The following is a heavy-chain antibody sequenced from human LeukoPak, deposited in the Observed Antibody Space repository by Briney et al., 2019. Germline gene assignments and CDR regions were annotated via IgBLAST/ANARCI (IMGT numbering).Heavy chain of an antibody. CDR2: ISGSSGNT. CDR3: TRRAAALDAFDI. V-gene: IGHV3-23*01. D-gene: IGHD6-13*01. J-gene: IGHJ3*02. Sequence: PGGSLRLSCAASGFTFSSYAMSWVRQAPGKGLEWVSAISGSSGNTYYADSVKGRFTISRDNSKNTLYLQMNSLRAEDTAVYYCTRRAAALDAFDIWGQGTMVTVSS. CDR1: GFTFSSYA.